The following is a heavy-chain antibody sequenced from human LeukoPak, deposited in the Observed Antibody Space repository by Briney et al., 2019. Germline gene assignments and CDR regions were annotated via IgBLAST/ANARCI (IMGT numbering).Heavy chain of an antibody. Sequence: GESLKISCKGSGYSFTSYWIGWVRQMPGKGLEWMGIIYPGDSDTRYSPSFQSQVTISADKSISTAYLQWSSLKASDTAMYYCARTLRYFDWSSTGDAFDIWGQGTMVTVSS. CDR3: ARTLRYFDWSSTGDAFDI. V-gene: IGHV5-51*01. D-gene: IGHD3-9*01. CDR1: GYSFTSYW. J-gene: IGHJ3*02. CDR2: IYPGDSDT.